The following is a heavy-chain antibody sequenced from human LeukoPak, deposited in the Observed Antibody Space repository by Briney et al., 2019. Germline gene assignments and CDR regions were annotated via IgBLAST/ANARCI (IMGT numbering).Heavy chain of an antibody. CDR1: GGSFSGYY. Sequence: SETLSLTCAVYGGSFSGYYWSWIRQPPGKGLEWIGEINHSGSTNYNPSLKSRVTISVDTSKNQFSLKLSSVTAADTAVYYCARTTHVDYDFWSGPATYYFDYWGQGTLVTVSS. CDR2: INHSGST. J-gene: IGHJ4*02. V-gene: IGHV4-34*01. CDR3: ARTTHVDYDFWSGPATYYFDY. D-gene: IGHD3-3*01.